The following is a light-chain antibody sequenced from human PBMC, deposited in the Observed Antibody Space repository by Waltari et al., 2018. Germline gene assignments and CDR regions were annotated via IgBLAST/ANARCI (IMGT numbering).Light chain of an antibody. CDR1: QGISNS. J-gene: IGKJ1*01. V-gene: IGKV1-NL1*01. CDR2: AAS. Sequence: DIQMTQSPSSLSASVGDRVTITCRASQGISNSLAWYQQKAGKAPKLLLYAASRLESGVPSRFSGSGSGMDYTLTISSLQPEDFATYYCQQYYSIPPTFGQGTKVEIK. CDR3: QQYYSIPPT.